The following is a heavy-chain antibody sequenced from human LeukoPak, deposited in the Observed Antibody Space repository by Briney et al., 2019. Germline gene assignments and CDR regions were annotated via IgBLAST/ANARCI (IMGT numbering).Heavy chain of an antibody. CDR3: ARDRPYTGGWRGFDY. V-gene: IGHV1-69*13. CDR1: GGTFSRYA. D-gene: IGHD6-19*01. Sequence: SVKGSCKASGGTFSRYAISWVRQAPGQGLEWMGGIIPMFGIANYAQKFQGRVTITADESTSTAYMELSSLRSEDTAVYYCARDRPYTGGWRGFDYWGQGTLVTVSS. CDR2: IIPMFGIA. J-gene: IGHJ4*02.